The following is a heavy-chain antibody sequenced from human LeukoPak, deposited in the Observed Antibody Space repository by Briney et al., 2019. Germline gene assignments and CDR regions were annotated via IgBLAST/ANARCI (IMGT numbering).Heavy chain of an antibody. CDR1: GFTFDDYG. Sequence: GGSLRLSCAAYGFTFDDYGMNWVRQAPGKGLEWVSGINWNGGSTGYADSVKGRFTISRDNAKNSLYLQVNSLRAEDTALYYCAKTYYYDSSGYWFDYWGQGTLVTVSS. CDR2: INWNGGST. J-gene: IGHJ4*02. D-gene: IGHD3-22*01. CDR3: AKTYYYDSSGYWFDY. V-gene: IGHV3-20*04.